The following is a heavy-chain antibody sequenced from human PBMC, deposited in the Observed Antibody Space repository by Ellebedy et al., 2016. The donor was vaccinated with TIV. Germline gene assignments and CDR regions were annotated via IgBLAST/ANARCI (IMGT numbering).Heavy chain of an antibody. CDR2: IKTAGSET. Sequence: PGGSLRLSCAASGFTFSNYWMSWVRQAPGKGLEWVSYIKTAGSETYYVDSVKGRFTISRENAKNALFLQMDGLRVDDSAVYYCVGFGVFNLWGQGAAVTVSS. J-gene: IGHJ6*02. CDR3: VGFGVFNL. D-gene: IGHD3-3*01. CDR1: GFTFSNYW. V-gene: IGHV3-7*01.